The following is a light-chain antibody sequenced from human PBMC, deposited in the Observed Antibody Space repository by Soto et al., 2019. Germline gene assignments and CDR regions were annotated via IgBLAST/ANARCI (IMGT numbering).Light chain of an antibody. CDR2: DAS. CDR1: QSISHF. CDR3: QQYTSYSRA. J-gene: IGKJ1*01. V-gene: IGKV1-5*01. Sequence: DIQMTQSPSPLSASVGDRVTITCRASQSISHFLAWYQQKPGKVPKLLIYDASNLGSGVPSRFSGSGSGTDFTLTISGLQPDDVTTYYCQQYTSYSRAFGQGTKVDIK.